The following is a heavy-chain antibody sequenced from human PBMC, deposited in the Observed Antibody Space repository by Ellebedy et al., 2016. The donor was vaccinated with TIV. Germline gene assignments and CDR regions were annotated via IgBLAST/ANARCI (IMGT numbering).Heavy chain of an antibody. CDR3: AREFYDTLTGYGGGLDV. CDR1: GYTFKSHG. Sequence: ASVKVSCKASGYTFKSHGISWVRQAPGQGLEWMGWINPNSGATHYAQKFQGRVTMSRDTSISTAYMELSRLTSDDTAVYYCAREFYDTLTGYGGGLDVWGQGTTVTVSS. V-gene: IGHV1-2*02. J-gene: IGHJ6*02. CDR2: INPNSGAT. D-gene: IGHD3-9*01.